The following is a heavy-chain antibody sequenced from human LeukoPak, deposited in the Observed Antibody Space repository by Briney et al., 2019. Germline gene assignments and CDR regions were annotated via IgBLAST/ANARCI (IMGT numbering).Heavy chain of an antibody. CDR1: GFTFSSYW. Sequence: GGSLRLSCAASGFTFSSYWMSWMRQAPGKRLEWVANIKYDGNEEYYVDSVRGRFTISRDNAKNSLYLQLSSLRVEDTAVYYCKSGGAPPGSFDYWGQGTLVTVSP. V-gene: IGHV3-7*01. D-gene: IGHD1-1*01. CDR3: KSGGAPPGSFDY. J-gene: IGHJ4*02. CDR2: IKYDGNEE.